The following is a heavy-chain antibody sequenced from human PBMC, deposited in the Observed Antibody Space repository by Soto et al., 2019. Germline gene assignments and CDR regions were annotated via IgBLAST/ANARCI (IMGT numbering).Heavy chain of an antibody. CDR3: ARHLGCTATRGFDS. Sequence: QVQLQESGPGLVKPSGTLSLTCDVSGGSINTNWWSWVRQPPGKGLEWIGESYHSGATNYNPSLKKRVTIFVDNSNNPFSLNLNSVTAEDTAVYCCARHLGCTATRGFDSWGRGNLVTVSS. V-gene: IGHV4-4*01. CDR1: GGSINTNW. J-gene: IGHJ4*02. CDR2: SYHSGAT. D-gene: IGHD2-15*01.